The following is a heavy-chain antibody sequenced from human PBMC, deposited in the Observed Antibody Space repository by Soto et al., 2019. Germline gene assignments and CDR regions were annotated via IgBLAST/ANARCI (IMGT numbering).Heavy chain of an antibody. Sequence: PGGSLRLSCAASGFTFSGYAMSWARQSPGKGLEWVSAISGSGGSTYYADSVKGRFTISRDNSKNTLYLQMNSLRAEDTAVYYCAKDRGRSGYDIDYWGQGTLVTVSS. CDR3: AKDRGRSGYDIDY. V-gene: IGHV3-23*01. CDR2: ISGSGGST. J-gene: IGHJ4*02. D-gene: IGHD5-12*01. CDR1: GFTFSGYA.